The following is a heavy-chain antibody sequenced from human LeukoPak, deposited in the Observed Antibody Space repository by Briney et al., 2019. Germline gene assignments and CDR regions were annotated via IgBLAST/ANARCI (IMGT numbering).Heavy chain of an antibody. CDR3: ASEGSSGDGYFDY. CDR2: INPNSGGT. CDR1: GYSFTGYY. Sequence: GASVKVSCKASGYSFTGYYIHWVRQAPGQGLEWMGWINPNSGGTNYAQKFQGRVTMTRDTSISTAYMELSRLRSDDTAVYYCASEGSSGDGYFDYWGQGTLVTVSS. V-gene: IGHV1-2*02. J-gene: IGHJ4*02. D-gene: IGHD3-22*01.